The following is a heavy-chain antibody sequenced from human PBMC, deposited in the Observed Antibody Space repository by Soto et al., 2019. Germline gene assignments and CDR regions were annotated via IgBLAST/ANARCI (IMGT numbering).Heavy chain of an antibody. Sequence: ESGGGLVQPGGSLRLSCAASGFTFSSYWMSWVRQAPGKGLEWVANIKQDGSEKYYVDSVKGRFTISRDNAKNSLYLQMNSLRAEDTAVYYCARDNYYDSSGYYSYWGQGTLVTVSS. CDR3: ARDNYYDSSGYYSY. V-gene: IGHV3-7*05. CDR2: IKQDGSEK. J-gene: IGHJ4*02. CDR1: GFTFSSYW. D-gene: IGHD3-22*01.